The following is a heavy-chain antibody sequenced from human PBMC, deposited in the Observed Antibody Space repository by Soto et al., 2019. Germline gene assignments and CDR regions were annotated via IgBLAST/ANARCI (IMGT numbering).Heavy chain of an antibody. CDR2: IYYSGST. V-gene: IGHV4-30-4*01. CDR1: GATISTGDYY. Sequence: QVQLQESGPGLVKPSQTLSLTCIVSGATISTGDYYWSWFRQPPGKGLEWIGYIYYSGSTYYNPSLKSRLTISVDTSKNQLSLKLSSVTAADTAVYYCARAFDDSSVYYGGLGYWGQGTLVTVSS. CDR3: ARAFDDSSVYYGGLGY. D-gene: IGHD3-22*01. J-gene: IGHJ4*02.